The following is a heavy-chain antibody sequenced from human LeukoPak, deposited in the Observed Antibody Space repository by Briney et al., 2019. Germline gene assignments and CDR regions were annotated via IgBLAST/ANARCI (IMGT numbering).Heavy chain of an antibody. D-gene: IGHD3-3*01. V-gene: IGHV3-30*18. J-gene: IGHJ5*02. CDR3: AKDHSKSDYDFWSGYYPNWFDP. CDR1: GFTFSSYG. Sequence: GGSLRLSCAASGFTFSSYGMHWVRQAPGKGLEWVAVISYDGSNKYYADSVKGRFTISRDNSKNTLYLQMNSLRAEDTAVYYCAKDHSKSDYDFWSGYYPNWFDPWGQGTLVTVSS. CDR2: ISYDGSNK.